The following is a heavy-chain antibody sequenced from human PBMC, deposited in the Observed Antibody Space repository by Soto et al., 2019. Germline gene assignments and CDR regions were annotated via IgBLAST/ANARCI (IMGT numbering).Heavy chain of an antibody. V-gene: IGHV3-23*01. Sequence: GGSLRLSCAASGFTFSNYAMNWVRQAPGKGLEWISSISVGGGSTYYADSVKGRFTISRDNSKNTLYLQMNSLRAEDTAIYYCAKVSGPTSRYFDYWGRGTLVTVSS. CDR2: ISVGGGST. CDR3: AKVSGPTSRYFDY. CDR1: GFTFSNYA. J-gene: IGHJ4*02. D-gene: IGHD3-10*01.